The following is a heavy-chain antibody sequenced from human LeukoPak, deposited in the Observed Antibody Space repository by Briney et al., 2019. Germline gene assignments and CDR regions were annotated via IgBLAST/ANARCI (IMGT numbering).Heavy chain of an antibody. Sequence: GEPLKTSGESSGYSFTSYCGGGVRQMPGKGLGWLGIIYTVDSHSTHSPCFQGQVPISADKSLSTAYHQWGSLNASDTAMYYCASTTAIDSAIAYYYYYYYMDVWGKGPTVPLSS. J-gene: IGHJ6*03. V-gene: IGHV5-51*01. CDR1: GYSFTSYC. CDR2: IYTVDSHS. CDR3: ASTTAIDSAIAYYYYYYYMDV. D-gene: IGHD5-18*01.